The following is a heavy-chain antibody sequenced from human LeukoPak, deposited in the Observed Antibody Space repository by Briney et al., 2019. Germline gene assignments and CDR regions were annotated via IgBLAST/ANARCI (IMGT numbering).Heavy chain of an antibody. V-gene: IGHV3-11*03. D-gene: IGHD3-16*01. J-gene: IGHJ4*02. CDR2: ISSSSSYT. Sequence: GSLRLSCAASGFTFSDYYMSWIRQAPGKGLEWVSYISSSSSYTYYADSVKGRFTVSRDNFKNTLYLQMNSLRAEDTALYYCARKLWHRNDCWGQGTLVTVSS. CDR3: ARKLWHRNDC. CDR1: GFTFSDYY.